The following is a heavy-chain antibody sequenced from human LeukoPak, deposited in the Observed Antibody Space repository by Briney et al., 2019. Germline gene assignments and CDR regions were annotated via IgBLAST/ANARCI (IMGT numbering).Heavy chain of an antibody. CDR1: GGSISSYY. J-gene: IGHJ4*02. D-gene: IGHD3-22*01. Sequence: MTSETLSLTCTVSGGSISSYYWSWIRQPPGKGLEWIGYIYYSGSTSYNPSLKSRVTISVDTSKNQFSLKLSSVTAADTAVYYCAMIARVMDYDHFDYWGQGTLVTVSS. CDR3: AMIARVMDYDHFDY. V-gene: IGHV4-59*08. CDR2: IYYSGST.